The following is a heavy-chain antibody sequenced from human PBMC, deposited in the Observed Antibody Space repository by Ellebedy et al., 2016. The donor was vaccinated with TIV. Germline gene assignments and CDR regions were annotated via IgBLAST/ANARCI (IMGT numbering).Heavy chain of an antibody. Sequence: GESLKISCAASGFTFNSYWMSWVRQAPGKGLEWVANINQDGSRIYYVDSVEGRFTISRDNAKNSVYLQMNTLGVEDTAVYHCVRDGAYGDYSPGYYGMDVWGQGTTVTVSS. V-gene: IGHV3-7*03. CDR1: GFTFNSYW. J-gene: IGHJ6*02. CDR2: INQDGSRI. D-gene: IGHD3-22*01. CDR3: VRDGAYGDYSPGYYGMDV.